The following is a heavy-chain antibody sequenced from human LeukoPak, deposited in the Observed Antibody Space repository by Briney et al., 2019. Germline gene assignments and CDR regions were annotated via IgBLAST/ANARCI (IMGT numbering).Heavy chain of an antibody. V-gene: IGHV5-51*01. D-gene: IGHD5-18*01. CDR1: GYSFTSYW. J-gene: IGHJ4*02. CDR2: IYPGDSDT. CDR3: ARMARTAMVGGGGRTFDY. Sequence: GESLKISCKGSGYSFTSYWIGWVRQMPGKGLEWMGIIYPGDSDTRYSPSFQGQVTISADKSISTAYLQWSSLKASDTAMYHCARMARTAMVGGGGRTFDYWGQGTLVTVSS.